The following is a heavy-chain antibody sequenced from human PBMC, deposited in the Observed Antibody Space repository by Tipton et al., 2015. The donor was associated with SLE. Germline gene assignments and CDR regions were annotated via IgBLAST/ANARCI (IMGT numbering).Heavy chain of an antibody. Sequence: TLSLTCTVSGGSISSGDFYWTWIRHPPGKGLEWIGYTYSFGGTYYNPSLESRVIISLDTSKNQFSLKLSSVTAADTAVYYCARQSGIVVVTAIPHWFDPWGQGTLVTVSS. D-gene: IGHD2-21*02. J-gene: IGHJ5*02. V-gene: IGHV4-30-4*01. CDR2: TYSFGGT. CDR1: GGSISSGDFY. CDR3: ARQSGIVVVTAIPHWFDP.